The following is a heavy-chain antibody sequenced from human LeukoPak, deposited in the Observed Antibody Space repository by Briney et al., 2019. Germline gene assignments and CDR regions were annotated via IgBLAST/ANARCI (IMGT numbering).Heavy chain of an antibody. Sequence: ALVKVSCKASGYTFTSYGISWVRQAPGQGLEWMGWISAYNGNTKYSQKLQGRVTMTTETSTSTAYMELRSLTSDDTAFYYCATLGYDSSGYPLLDYWGQGTLVTVSS. CDR3: ATLGYDSSGYPLLDY. J-gene: IGHJ4*02. CDR1: GYTFTSYG. D-gene: IGHD3-22*01. V-gene: IGHV1-18*01. CDR2: ISAYNGNT.